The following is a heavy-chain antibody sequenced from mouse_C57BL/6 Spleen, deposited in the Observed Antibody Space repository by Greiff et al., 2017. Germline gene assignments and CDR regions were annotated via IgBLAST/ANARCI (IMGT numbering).Heavy chain of an antibody. J-gene: IGHJ2*01. CDR3: ARETQATYFDY. CDR2: FNPSNGGT. D-gene: IGHD3-2*02. CDR1: GYTFTSYW. Sequence: QVQLQQPGTELVKPGASVKLSCKASGYTFTSYWMHWVKQRPGQGLEWIGNFNPSNGGTNYNEKFKSKATLTVDKSSSTAYMQLSSVTSEDSAVSYCARETQATYFDYWGQGTTLTVSS. V-gene: IGHV1-53*01.